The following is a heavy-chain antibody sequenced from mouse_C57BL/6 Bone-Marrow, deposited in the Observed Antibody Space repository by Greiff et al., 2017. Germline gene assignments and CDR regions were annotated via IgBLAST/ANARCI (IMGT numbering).Heavy chain of an antibody. J-gene: IGHJ2*01. CDR1: GFNIKDDY. V-gene: IGHV14-4*01. CDR2: IDPENGDT. D-gene: IGHD2-3*01. Sequence: VQLQQSGAELVRPGASVKLSCTASGFNIKDDYMHWVKQRPEQGLEWIGWIDPENGDTEYASKFQGKATITADTSSNTAYLQLSSLTSEDTAVXYCTTGLLRVYYFAYWGQGTTLTVSS. CDR3: TTGLLRVYYFAY.